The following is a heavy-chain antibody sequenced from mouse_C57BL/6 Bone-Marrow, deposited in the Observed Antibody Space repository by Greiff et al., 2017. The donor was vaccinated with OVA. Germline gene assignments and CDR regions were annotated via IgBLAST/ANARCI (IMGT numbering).Heavy chain of an antibody. V-gene: IGHV5-12*01. CDR1: GFTFSDYY. CDR2: ISNGGGST. D-gene: IGHD2-3*01. CDR3: ARRRDDGYSWFAY. Sequence: EVKVVESGGGLVQPGGSLKLSCAASGFTFSDYYMYWVRQTPEKRLEWVAYISNGGGSTYYQDTVKGRFTLSRDNAKNTLYLQMSRLKSEDTAVYYCARRRDDGYSWFAYWGQGTLVTVSA. J-gene: IGHJ3*01.